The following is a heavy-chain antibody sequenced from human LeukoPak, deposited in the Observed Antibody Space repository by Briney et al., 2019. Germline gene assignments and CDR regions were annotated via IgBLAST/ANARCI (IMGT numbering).Heavy chain of an antibody. CDR2: ISYDGSNK. Sequence: GGSLRLSCAASGFTFSSYDMHWVRQAPGKGLEWVAVISYDGSNKYYADSVKGRFTISRDNSKNTLYLQMNSLRAEDTAVYYCAGAGYSSGWLIKYFQHWGQGTLVTVSS. J-gene: IGHJ1*01. V-gene: IGHV3-30-3*01. CDR1: GFTFSSYD. D-gene: IGHD6-19*01. CDR3: AGAGYSSGWLIKYFQH.